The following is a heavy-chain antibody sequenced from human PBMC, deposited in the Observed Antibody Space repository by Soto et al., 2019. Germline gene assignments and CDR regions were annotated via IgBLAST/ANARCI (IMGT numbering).Heavy chain of an antibody. J-gene: IGHJ4*02. V-gene: IGHV4-59*01. CDR1: GGSINTYY. CDR2: IYYNGNT. CDR3: ASSTIFGVVTFYY. Sequence: SETLSLTCTVSGGSINTYYWNWIRQPPGKGLEWIAYIYYNGNTDSNPSLEGRVTISLDTPKNQLSLELSSVTAADTAVYYCASSTIFGVVTFYYWGQGTLVTVSS. D-gene: IGHD3-3*01.